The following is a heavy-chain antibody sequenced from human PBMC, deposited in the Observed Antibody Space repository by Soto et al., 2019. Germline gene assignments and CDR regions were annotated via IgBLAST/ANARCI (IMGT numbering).Heavy chain of an antibody. D-gene: IGHD4-17*01. CDR2: VYYSGTT. CDR1: GGSVSNKTYY. J-gene: IGHJ4*02. CDR3: ARTTAVPNTLRSRYFFDY. V-gene: IGHV4-61*01. Sequence: SETLSLTCSVSGGSVSNKTYYWSWIRQPPGKSFVWIGYVYYSGTTNYIPSLKSRVTISVDLSKIHFSLRLSFVTTADTALYYCARTTAVPNTLRSRYFFDYWGQGTLVTVSS.